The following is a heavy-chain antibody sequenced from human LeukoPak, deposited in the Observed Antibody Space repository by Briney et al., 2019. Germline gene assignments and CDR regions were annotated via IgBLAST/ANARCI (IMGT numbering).Heavy chain of an antibody. J-gene: IGHJ6*03. CDR1: GGSITSGGYY. V-gene: IGHV4-31*03. Sequence: SQTLSLICTVSGGSITSGGYYWSWIRQHPGKGLEWIGYILYSGSTYYNPSLKSRVTISVDTSKNQFSLKLSSVTAADTAVYYCAREGSGSGSYFPYYYYYMDVWGKGTTVTVSS. CDR2: ILYSGST. D-gene: IGHD3-10*01. CDR3: AREGSGSGSYFPYYYYYMDV.